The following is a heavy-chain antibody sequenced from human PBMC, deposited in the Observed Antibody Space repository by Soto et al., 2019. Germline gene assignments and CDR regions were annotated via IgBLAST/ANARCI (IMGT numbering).Heavy chain of an antibody. V-gene: IGHV3-23*01. CDR2: ISSRGDRT. CDR1: GFTFSRYA. D-gene: IGHD5-18*01. CDR3: AKETGYSYGFQPNALDV. J-gene: IGHJ6*02. Sequence: PGGSLRLSCAGSGFTFSRYAMNWVHQAPGKGLEWVSIISSRGDRTSYAESVKGRFTISRDDSKNTLFLHMNSLGAEDTAVYYCAKETGYSYGFQPNALDVWGQGTTVTVSS.